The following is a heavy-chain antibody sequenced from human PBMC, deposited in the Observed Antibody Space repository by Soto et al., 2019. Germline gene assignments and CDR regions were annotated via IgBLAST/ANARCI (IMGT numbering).Heavy chain of an antibody. J-gene: IGHJ4*02. Sequence: EVQLVESGGGLVQPGGSLRLSCAASGFSFNTYEMNWVRRAPGKGLEWVSYISSSGSTIYYADSVKGRFTVSRDNGKTSLYLQMNSLRAEDTAVYYCAYGGSCDYWGQGTQVTVSS. CDR3: AYGGSCDY. CDR2: ISSSGSTI. V-gene: IGHV3-48*03. D-gene: IGHD1-26*01. CDR1: GFSFNTYE.